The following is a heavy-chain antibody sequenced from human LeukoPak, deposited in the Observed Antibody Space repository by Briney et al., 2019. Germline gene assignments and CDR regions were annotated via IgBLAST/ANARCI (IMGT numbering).Heavy chain of an antibody. D-gene: IGHD5-24*01. V-gene: IGHV1-46*01. J-gene: IGHJ6*02. Sequence: GASVKVSCKASGYTFTSYYIHWVRQAPGQGLEWMGLINPSGGSTKYARNFQGRVSLTRDTSTTIVYMELKSLTSEDTAVYYCASSLRPMATILYYYYGMDVWGQGTTVTVSS. CDR2: INPSGGST. CDR1: GYTFTSYY. CDR3: ASSLRPMATILYYYYGMDV.